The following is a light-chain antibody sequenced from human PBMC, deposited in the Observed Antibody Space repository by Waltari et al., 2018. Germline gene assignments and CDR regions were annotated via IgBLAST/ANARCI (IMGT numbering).Light chain of an antibody. J-gene: IGKJ2*01. Sequence: VKMTKSPSILSASVGDRFTITCRSSQSISFWVAWYQQKPGKVPKLLISKASILESGVPSRFSGSGSGTEFTLTISSLQPDDFATYYCQQYNTFSSATFGQGTKLEI. CDR2: KAS. CDR1: QSISFW. V-gene: IGKV1-5*03. CDR3: QQYNTFSSAT.